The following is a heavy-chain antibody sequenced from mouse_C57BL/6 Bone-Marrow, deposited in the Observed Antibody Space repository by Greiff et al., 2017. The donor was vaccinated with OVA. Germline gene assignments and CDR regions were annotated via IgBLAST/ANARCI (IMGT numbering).Heavy chain of an antibody. CDR2: INPYNGGT. CDR3: ASYYGSSYDYAMDY. Sequence: EVMLVESGPVLVKPGASVKMSCKASGYTFTDYYMNWVKQSHGKSLEWIGVINPYNGGTSYNQKFKGKATLTVDKSSSTAYMELNSLTSEDSAVYYCASYYGSSYDYAMDYWGQGTSVTVSS. D-gene: IGHD1-1*01. V-gene: IGHV1-19*01. J-gene: IGHJ4*01. CDR1: GYTFTDYY.